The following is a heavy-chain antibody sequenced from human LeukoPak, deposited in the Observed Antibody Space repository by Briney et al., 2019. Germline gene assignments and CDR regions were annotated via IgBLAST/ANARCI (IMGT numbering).Heavy chain of an antibody. D-gene: IGHD6-19*01. V-gene: IGHV4-39*01. Sequence: SDTLSLTCTLAAGSISSSSYYCAWLRPPPGKGLEWIGSIYYSGSTYYNPSLKSRVTISVDTSKNQFSLKLSSVTAADTAVYYCARRRIAVAPEGNFDYWGQGTLVTVSS. CDR3: ARRRIAVAPEGNFDY. CDR2: IYYSGST. CDR1: AGSISSSSYY. J-gene: IGHJ4*02.